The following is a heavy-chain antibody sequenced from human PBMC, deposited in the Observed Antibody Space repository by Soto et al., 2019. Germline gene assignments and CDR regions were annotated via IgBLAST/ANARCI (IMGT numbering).Heavy chain of an antibody. Sequence: PSETLSLTCAVSGDSVSSSSCWSWVRQSPGKGLEWIGEIYHSGTFNYNPSLASRVSVSVDKSRNQFSLKLKSATAAETAVYYCVRSVPAATWQYSGMDVWGQGTTVTVSS. CDR2: IYHSGTF. CDR3: VRSVPAATWQYSGMDV. J-gene: IGHJ6*02. V-gene: IGHV4-4*02. D-gene: IGHD2-2*01. CDR1: GDSVSSSSC.